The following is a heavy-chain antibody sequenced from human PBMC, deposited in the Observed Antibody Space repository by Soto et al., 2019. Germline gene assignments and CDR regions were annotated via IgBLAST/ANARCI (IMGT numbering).Heavy chain of an antibody. D-gene: IGHD1-1*01. V-gene: IGHV3-15*07. CDR1: GFTFSGDW. J-gene: IGHJ4*02. Sequence: GGSLRLSCVASGFTFSGDWMNWVRQAPGKGLEWVGRIKRKIDGETTDYTATEKGRFSISRDHSNSTLYLQMISLRTKETAMYYCTTGTGLTEFDYWGLGALVTVSS. CDR3: TTGTGLTEFDY. CDR2: IKRKIDGETT.